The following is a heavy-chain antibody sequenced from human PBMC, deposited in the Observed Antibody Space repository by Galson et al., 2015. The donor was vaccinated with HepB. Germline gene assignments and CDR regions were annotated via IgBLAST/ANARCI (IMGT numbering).Heavy chain of an antibody. Sequence: MNWVRQAPGKGLEWVSSISSSGSYIYYGDSVKGRCTVSRDSAKTSVYLQMNSLRGDDTAVYYCARDLPSGIRGGRVFDHWGQGTLVSVSS. D-gene: IGHD2-15*01. V-gene: IGHV3-21*01. J-gene: IGHJ4*02. CDR3: ARDLPSGIRGGRVFDH. CDR2: ISSSGSYI.